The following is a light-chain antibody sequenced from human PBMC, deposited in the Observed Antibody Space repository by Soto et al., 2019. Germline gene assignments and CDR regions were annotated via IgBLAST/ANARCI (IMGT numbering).Light chain of an antibody. J-gene: IGKJ3*01. V-gene: IGKV3-20*01. CDR3: HQYATTPFT. CDR1: QSVGSNY. Sequence: EIVLTQSPGTLSLSLGERATVSCRASQSVGSNYLAWYQRKPGQAPRLLIYGASSRATVIPDRFSGSWSGTDFTLTISRLEPEDFSVYYCHQYATTPFTFGPGTKVDIK. CDR2: GAS.